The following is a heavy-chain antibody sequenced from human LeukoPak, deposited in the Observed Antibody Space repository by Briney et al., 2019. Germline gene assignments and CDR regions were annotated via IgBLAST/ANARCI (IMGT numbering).Heavy chain of an antibody. V-gene: IGHV3-21*01. Sequence: GGSLRLSCAASGFTFSSYSMNWVRQAPGKGLEWVSSISSSSSYIYYADSVKGRFTISRDNAKNSLYLQMNSLRAEDTAVYYCARAMGDFWSGYRNDAFDIWGQGTMVTVSS. D-gene: IGHD3-3*01. J-gene: IGHJ3*02. CDR2: ISSSSSYI. CDR3: ARAMGDFWSGYRNDAFDI. CDR1: GFTFSSYS.